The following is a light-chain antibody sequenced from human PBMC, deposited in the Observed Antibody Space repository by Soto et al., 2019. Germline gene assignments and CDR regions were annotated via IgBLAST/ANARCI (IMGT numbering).Light chain of an antibody. Sequence: IQLTQSPSSLSASVGDRVTITCRASQDISSFLAWFQQKPGKAPKLLIFATSTLQSGVPSRFSGSGSGTDFTLIISYLQPEDFATYYCQQLNDFPPTFGGGTKVEIK. CDR1: QDISSF. CDR2: ATS. J-gene: IGKJ4*01. V-gene: IGKV1-9*01. CDR3: QQLNDFPPT.